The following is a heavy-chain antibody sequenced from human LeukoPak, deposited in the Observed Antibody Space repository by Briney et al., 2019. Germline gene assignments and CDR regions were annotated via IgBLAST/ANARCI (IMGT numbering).Heavy chain of an antibody. CDR3: ARQAHIAAAGAGNYYYYMDV. CDR2: IYPGDSDT. Sequence: GESLKISCKGSGYSFTSYWIGWVRQMPGKGLEWIGIIYPGDSDTRYSPSFQGQGTISADKSISTAHLQWSSLKASDTAMYYCARQAHIAAAGAGNYYYYMDVWGKGTTVTVSS. V-gene: IGHV5-51*01. D-gene: IGHD6-13*01. CDR1: GYSFTSYW. J-gene: IGHJ6*03.